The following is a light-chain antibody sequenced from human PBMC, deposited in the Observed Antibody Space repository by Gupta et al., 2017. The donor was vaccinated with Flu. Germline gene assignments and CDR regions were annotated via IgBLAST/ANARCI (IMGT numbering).Light chain of an antibody. CDR3: QQRGNGHPGAT. CDR1: QSIGKY. Sequence: TLSLSPGERATLACRASQSIGKYLDWYQHKPGQAPRRLIYDASTRAEGITARCSGSGAGTDFNLTINSREPEDFAVYYCQQRGNGHPGATFGGGTKVEIK. J-gene: IGKJ4*01. CDR2: DAS. V-gene: IGKV3-11*01.